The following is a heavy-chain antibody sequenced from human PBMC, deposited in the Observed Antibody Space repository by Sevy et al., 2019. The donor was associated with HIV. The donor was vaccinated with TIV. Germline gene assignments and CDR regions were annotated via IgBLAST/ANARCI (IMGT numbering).Heavy chain of an antibody. D-gene: IGHD3-10*01. CDR2: IKGDGGTT. J-gene: IGHJ4*02. Sequence: GESLKISCAASGFTFSRDYMHWVRQAPGKGLEWVAHIKGDGGTTRYVDSVKGRFTISRDNAKNTVYLQMNSLRAEDSAVYYCARETGSIDDWGQGTLVTVSS. CDR3: ARETGSIDD. V-gene: IGHV3-74*01. CDR1: GFTFSRDY.